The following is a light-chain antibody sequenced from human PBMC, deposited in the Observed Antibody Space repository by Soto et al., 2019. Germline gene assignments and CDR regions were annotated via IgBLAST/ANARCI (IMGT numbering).Light chain of an antibody. CDR2: DVS. J-gene: IGLJ1*01. CDR3: SSYTRSSTLV. V-gene: IGLV2-14*01. Sequence: QSALTQPASVSGSPGQSITISCTGTSSDVGGYNYVSWYQQHPGKAPKLMIYDVSNRPSGVSNRFSGSKSGNTASLTISGLQAEDDSDYYCSSYTRSSTLVFGTGTKVTVL. CDR1: SSDVGGYNY.